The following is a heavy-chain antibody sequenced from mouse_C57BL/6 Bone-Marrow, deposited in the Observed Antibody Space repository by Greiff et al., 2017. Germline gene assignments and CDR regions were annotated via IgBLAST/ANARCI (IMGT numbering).Heavy chain of an antibody. CDR2: IYPRSGNT. J-gene: IGHJ3*01. V-gene: IGHV1-81*01. D-gene: IGHD1-1*01. CDR1: GYTFTSYG. CDR3: ARGTTVVAEGFAY. Sequence: VQLQQSGAELARPGASVKLSCKASGYTFTSYGISWVKQRTGQGLEWIGEIYPRSGNTYYNEKFKGKATLTADKSSSTAYMELRSLTCEDSAVYFCARGTTVVAEGFAYWGQGTLVTVSA.